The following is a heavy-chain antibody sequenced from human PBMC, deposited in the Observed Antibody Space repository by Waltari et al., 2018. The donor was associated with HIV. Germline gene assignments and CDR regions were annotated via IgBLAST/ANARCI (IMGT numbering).Heavy chain of an antibody. CDR3: ARAPTISGLLSAYYDAMDV. D-gene: IGHD3-22*01. Sequence: QVQLQESGPGLVKPAQTLSLTCTVSGGSISSGGYYRSWLRQHPGKGLEWTGYIYYSGSTYDNPSLKSRITISVDTSKNQCSLKLSSVTAADTAVYYCARAPTISGLLSAYYDAMDVWGQGTTVTVSS. CDR1: GGSISSGGYY. V-gene: IGHV4-31*03. CDR2: IYYSGST. J-gene: IGHJ6*02.